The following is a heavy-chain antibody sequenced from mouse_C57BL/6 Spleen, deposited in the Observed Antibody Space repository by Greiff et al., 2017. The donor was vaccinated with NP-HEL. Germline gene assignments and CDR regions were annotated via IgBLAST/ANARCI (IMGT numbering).Heavy chain of an antibody. J-gene: IGHJ1*03. V-gene: IGHV1-76*01. D-gene: IGHD1-1*01. CDR3: ARYYGSSYGYFDV. CDR1: GYTFTDYY. Sequence: QVQLKESGAELVRPGASVKLSCKASGYTFTDYYINWVKQRPGQGLEWIARIYPGSGNTYYNEKFKGKATLTAEKSSSTAYRQLSSLTSEDSAVYFCARYYGSSYGYFDVWGTGTTVTVSS. CDR2: IYPGSGNT.